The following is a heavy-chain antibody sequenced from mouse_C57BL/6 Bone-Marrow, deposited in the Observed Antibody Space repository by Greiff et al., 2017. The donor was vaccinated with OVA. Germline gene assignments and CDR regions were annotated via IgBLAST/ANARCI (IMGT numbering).Heavy chain of an antibody. J-gene: IGHJ1*03. V-gene: IGHV5-16*01. CDR3: ARHYGSSYWYFDV. CDR2: INYDGSST. CDR1: GFTFSDYY. Sequence: EVQLVESEGGLVQPGSSMKLSCTASGFTFSDYYMAWVRQVPEKGLEWVANINYDGSSTYYLDSLKSRFIISRDNAKNILYLQMSSLKSEDTATYYCARHYGSSYWYFDVWGTGTTVTVSS. D-gene: IGHD1-1*01.